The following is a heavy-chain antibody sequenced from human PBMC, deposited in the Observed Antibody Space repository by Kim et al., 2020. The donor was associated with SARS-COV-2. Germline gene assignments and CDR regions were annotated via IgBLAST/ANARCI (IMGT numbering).Heavy chain of an antibody. Sequence: ASVKVSCKASGYTFTSYLITWVRQAPGQGLEWMGWVSPYNGNTNYAQKFQGRVTMTTDSSTTTAYMEVRSLRSDDTALYYCARDRAVDYWGQGTLFTVSS. CDR2: VSPYNGNT. V-gene: IGHV1-18*01. J-gene: IGHJ4*02. CDR3: ARDRAVDY. CDR1: GYTFTSYL.